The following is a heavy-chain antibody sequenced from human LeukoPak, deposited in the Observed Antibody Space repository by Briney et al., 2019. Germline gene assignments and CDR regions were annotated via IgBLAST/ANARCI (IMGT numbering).Heavy chain of an antibody. CDR3: ARVEAGGASTFDY. CDR2: ISAYNGNT. V-gene: IGHV1-18*04. Sequence: AASVKVSCKASGYTFTGYYMHWVRQAPGQGLEWMGWISAYNGNTNYAQKLQGRVTMTTDTSTRTAYMELRSLRSDDTAVYYCARVEAGGASTFDYWGQGTLVTVSS. D-gene: IGHD1-26*01. J-gene: IGHJ4*02. CDR1: GYTFTGYY.